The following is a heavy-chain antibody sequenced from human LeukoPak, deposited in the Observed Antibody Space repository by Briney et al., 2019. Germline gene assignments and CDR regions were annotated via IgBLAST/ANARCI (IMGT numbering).Heavy chain of an antibody. D-gene: IGHD6-13*01. V-gene: IGHV3-23*01. CDR1: GFTFSSYG. CDR3: AKDGVIAPSPTQEYNWFDP. J-gene: IGHJ5*02. CDR2: ISGSGGST. Sequence: GGSLRLSCAASGFTFSSYGMSWVRQAPGKGLEWVSAISGSGGSTYYADSVKGRFTISRDNSKNTLYLQMNSLRAEDTAVYYCAKDGVIAPSPTQEYNWFDPWGQGTLVTVSS.